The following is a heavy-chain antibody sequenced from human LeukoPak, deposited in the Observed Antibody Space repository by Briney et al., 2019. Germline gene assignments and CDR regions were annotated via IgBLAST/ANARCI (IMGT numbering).Heavy chain of an antibody. CDR2: INPNSGGT. CDR3: ARARRIAVAGIPL. D-gene: IGHD6-19*01. J-gene: IGHJ4*02. Sequence: GASVKVSCKASGYTFTGYFMHWVRQAPGQGLEWMGWINPNSGGTNYAQKFQGRVTMTRDTSISTAYMELSRLRSDDTAVYYCARARRIAVAGIPLWGQGTLVTVSS. V-gene: IGHV1-2*02. CDR1: GYTFTGYF.